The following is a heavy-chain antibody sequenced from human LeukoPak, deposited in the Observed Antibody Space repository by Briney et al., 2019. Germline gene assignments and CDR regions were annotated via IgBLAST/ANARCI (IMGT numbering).Heavy chain of an antibody. Sequence: SETLSLTCAVYGGSFSGCYWSWIRQPPGKGLEWIGEINHSGSTNYNPSLKSRVTISVDTSKNQFSLKLSSVTAADTAVYYCARLRVRPRRQYSSSWYGWFDPWGQGTLVTVSS. D-gene: IGHD6-13*01. CDR2: INHSGST. V-gene: IGHV4-34*01. CDR3: ARLRVRPRRQYSSSWYGWFDP. J-gene: IGHJ5*02. CDR1: GGSFSGCY.